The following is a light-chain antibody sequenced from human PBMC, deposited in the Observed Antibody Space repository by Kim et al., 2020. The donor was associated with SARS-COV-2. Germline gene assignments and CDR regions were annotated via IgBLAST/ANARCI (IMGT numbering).Light chain of an antibody. CDR1: SSDVGGYQY. CDR2: EVN. CDR3: ASYAGSNRWV. Sequence: GQTVTISCTGTSSDVGGYQYVSWYLQHPGEAPKLMIYEVNRRPSGVPDRFSGSKSGNTASLTVSGLQVEDEADYYCASYAGSNRWVFGGGTQLTVL. V-gene: IGLV2-8*01. J-gene: IGLJ3*02.